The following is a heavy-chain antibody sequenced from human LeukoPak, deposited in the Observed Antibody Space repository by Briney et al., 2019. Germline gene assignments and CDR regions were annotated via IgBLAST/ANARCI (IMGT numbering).Heavy chain of an antibody. CDR2: ISAYNGIT. V-gene: IGHV1-18*01. J-gene: IGHJ4*02. Sequence: ASVKVSCKASGYTFTSYGISWTRQAPGRGLEWMGWISAYNGITNYAQKIQGRVTMHTDTSKSTAYMELRSLRSDDAGVYYCARYAAEYDFWSGYYTGILGYWGQGTLVTVSS. CDR3: ARYAAEYDFWSGYYTGILGY. CDR1: GYTFTSYG. D-gene: IGHD3-3*01.